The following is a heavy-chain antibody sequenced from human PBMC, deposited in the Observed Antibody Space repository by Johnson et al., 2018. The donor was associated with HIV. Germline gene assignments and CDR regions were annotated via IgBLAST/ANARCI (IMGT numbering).Heavy chain of an antibody. Sequence: VQLVESGGGLVQPGGSLRLSCAASGFTFDDYGMSWVRQGPGKRLEWVSGIKWSGGSTGYADSVKARFMISRDNAKNSLYLQMNSLRADDTAVYYCARGGSDVFDIWGQGTMVTVSS. CDR3: ARGGSDVFDI. CDR2: IKWSGGST. D-gene: IGHD3-16*01. CDR1: GFTFDDYG. J-gene: IGHJ3*02. V-gene: IGHV3-20*04.